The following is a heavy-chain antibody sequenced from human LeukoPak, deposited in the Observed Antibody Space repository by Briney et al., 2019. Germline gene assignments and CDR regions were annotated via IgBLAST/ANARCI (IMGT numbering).Heavy chain of an antibody. CDR1: GFTFSSFA. CDR2: ISGSGGST. J-gene: IGHJ4*02. V-gene: IGHV3-23*01. Sequence: GESLTLSCAASGFTFSSFAMSWVRQAPGKGLDWVSAISGSGGSTYYADSVKGRFTISRDNSKNTLSLQMNSLRAEDTAIYYCAKASNTWNYFDYWGQGTLVTVSS. D-gene: IGHD1-1*01. CDR3: AKASNTWNYFDY.